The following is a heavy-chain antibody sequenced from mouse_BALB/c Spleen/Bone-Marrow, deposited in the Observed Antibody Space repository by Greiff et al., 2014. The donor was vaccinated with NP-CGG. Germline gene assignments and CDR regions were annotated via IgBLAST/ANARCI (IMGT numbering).Heavy chain of an antibody. J-gene: IGHJ2*01. Sequence: QVQLKQSGAELVRPGASVKLSCKASGYTFTSYWINWVKQSPGQGLEWIGNIYPSDSYTNYNQKFKDKATLTVDKSSSTAYMQPSSPTSEDSAVYYCTREGYYGSSYVDYWGQGTTLTVSS. CDR2: IYPSDSYT. D-gene: IGHD1-1*01. CDR3: TREGYYGSSYVDY. CDR1: GYTFTSYW. V-gene: IGHV1-69*02.